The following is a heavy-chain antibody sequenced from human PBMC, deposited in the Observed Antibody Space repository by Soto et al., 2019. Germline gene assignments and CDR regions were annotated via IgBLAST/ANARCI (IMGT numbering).Heavy chain of an antibody. D-gene: IGHD3-9*01. CDR3: ANSSAGYPRFDY. J-gene: IGHJ4*02. Sequence: QITLKESGPTLVKPTQTLTLTCTFSGFSLSNSGVGVGWIRQPPGKALEWLALIYWDDDKRYSPSLKSSLTITKDTSKNHVVLTMTNMDPVDTATYYCANSSAGYPRFDYWGQGTLVTVSS. CDR1: GFSLSNSGVG. CDR2: IYWDDDK. V-gene: IGHV2-5*02.